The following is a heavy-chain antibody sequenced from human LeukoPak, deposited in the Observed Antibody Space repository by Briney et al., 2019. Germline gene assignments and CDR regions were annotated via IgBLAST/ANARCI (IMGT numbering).Heavy chain of an antibody. Sequence: SQTLSLTCTVSVGSISSGGYYWSWIRQHPGKGLEWIGYIYYSGSTNYNPSLKSRVTISVDTSKNQFSLKLSSVTAADTAVYYCARTDSSSSPSIFDYWGQGTLVTVSP. CDR3: ARTDSSSSPSIFDY. J-gene: IGHJ4*02. V-gene: IGHV4-31*03. CDR1: VGSISSGGYY. D-gene: IGHD6-13*01. CDR2: IYYSGST.